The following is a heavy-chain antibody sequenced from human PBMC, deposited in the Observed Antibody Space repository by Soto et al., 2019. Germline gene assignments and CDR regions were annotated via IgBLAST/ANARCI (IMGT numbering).Heavy chain of an antibody. Sequence: GGSLRLSCAASGFTFSSYGMHWVRQAPGKGLEWVAVISYDGSNKYYVDSVKGRFTISRDNSKNTLYLQMNSLRAEDTAVYYCAKDLSYFGSGGDYYGMDVWGQGTTVTVSS. CDR2: ISYDGSNK. CDR3: AKDLSYFGSGGDYYGMDV. CDR1: GFTFSSYG. V-gene: IGHV3-30*18. D-gene: IGHD3-10*01. J-gene: IGHJ6*02.